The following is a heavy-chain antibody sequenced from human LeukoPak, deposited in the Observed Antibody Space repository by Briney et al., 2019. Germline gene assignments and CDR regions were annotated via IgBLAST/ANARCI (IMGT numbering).Heavy chain of an antibody. CDR2: VQSNGRNK. D-gene: IGHD2-2*01. Sequence: GGPLRLSCAASGFIFSSDDMHWVRQAPGKGLEWVAGVQSNGRNKYYVDSVKGRFAISRDNSKSTLYLQVNSLRVEDTALYYCARESEGGTGTSCPDYWGQGTLVTVSS. CDR3: ARESEGGTGTSCPDY. V-gene: IGHV3-33*05. J-gene: IGHJ4*02. CDR1: GFIFSSDD.